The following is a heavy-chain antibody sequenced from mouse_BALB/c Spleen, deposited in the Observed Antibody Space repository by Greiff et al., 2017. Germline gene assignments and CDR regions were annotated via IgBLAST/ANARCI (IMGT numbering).Heavy chain of an antibody. CDR2: ISDGGSYT. CDR1: GFTFSDYY. CDR3: ARGVITGYAMDY. D-gene: IGHD1-2*01. V-gene: IGHV5-4*02. J-gene: IGHJ4*01. Sequence: EVQLVESGGGLVKPGGSLKLSCAASGFTFSDYYMYWVRQTPEKRLEWVATISDGGSYTYYPDSVKGRFTISRDNAKNNLYLQMSSLKSEDTAMYYCARGVITGYAMDYWGQGTSVTVSS.